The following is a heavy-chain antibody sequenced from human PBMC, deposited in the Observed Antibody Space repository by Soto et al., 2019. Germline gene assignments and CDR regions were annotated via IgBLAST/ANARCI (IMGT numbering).Heavy chain of an antibody. CDR1: GYTFTGYS. J-gene: IGHJ4*02. CDR2: ISAYSGDT. CDR3: ARPSGSYGDYAWSLKY. D-gene: IGHD4-17*01. V-gene: IGHV1-18*01. Sequence: QVQLVQSGAEVKKPGASVKVSCKASGYTFTGYSVGWVRQAPGQGLEWMGWISAYSGDTYYTQRFQDRLTMTTEASTSTAYMELRSLRSDDTAVYYCARPSGSYGDYAWSLKYWGQGTLVTVSS.